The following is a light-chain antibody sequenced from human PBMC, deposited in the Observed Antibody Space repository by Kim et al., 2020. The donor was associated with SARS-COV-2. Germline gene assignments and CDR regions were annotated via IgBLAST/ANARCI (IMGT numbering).Light chain of an antibody. CDR3: QVWDSSSDHPV. CDR2: YDS. V-gene: IGLV3-21*04. Sequence: APGKTARITCGGNNIGGKSVPWYQQRPGQAPVLVIYYDSDRPSGIPERFSGSNSGNTATLTISRVEAGDEADYYCQVWDSSSDHPVFGGGTQLTVL. J-gene: IGLJ2*01. CDR1: NIGGKS.